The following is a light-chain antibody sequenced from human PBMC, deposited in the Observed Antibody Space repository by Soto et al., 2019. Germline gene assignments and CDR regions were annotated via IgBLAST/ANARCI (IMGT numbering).Light chain of an antibody. CDR1: TGAVTSGHY. CDR3: LLSCSGVRPYVV. Sequence: QTVVTQEPSLTVSPGGTVTLTCGSSTGAVTSGHYPYWFQQKPGQAPRTLIYDTSNKHSWTPARFSGSHLGGKAALTLSGAQPEDVAEYDFLLSCSGVRPYVVFGGGTKLTVL. V-gene: IGLV7-46*01. J-gene: IGLJ2*01. CDR2: DTS.